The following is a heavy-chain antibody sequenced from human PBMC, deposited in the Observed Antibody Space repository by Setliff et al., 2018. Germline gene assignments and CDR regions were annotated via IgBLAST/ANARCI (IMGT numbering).Heavy chain of an antibody. CDR1: GYTFSAYG. V-gene: IGHV1-18*01. Sequence: ASVKVSCKSFGYTFSAYGVSWVRQAPGQGLEWMGWVNPDNGDTKNAQKFQGRVTMTRDTSTSTAYMELRSLRSDDTAVYYCARDRPGYCSGGSCYGFDYWGQGTLVTVSS. CDR2: VNPDNGDT. CDR3: ARDRPGYCSGGSCYGFDY. J-gene: IGHJ4*02. D-gene: IGHD2-15*01.